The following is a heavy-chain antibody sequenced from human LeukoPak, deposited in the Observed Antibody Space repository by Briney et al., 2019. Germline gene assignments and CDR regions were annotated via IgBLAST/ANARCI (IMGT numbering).Heavy chain of an antibody. CDR1: GFTFSSYG. CDR2: IRYDGTNK. D-gene: IGHD6-13*01. CDR3: ARVRDSSSWFSFYFDY. Sequence: GGSLRLSCAASGFTFSSYGMHWVRQAPGKGLGWVAFIRYDGTNKYYADSVKGRFTISRDNSKNTLYLQMSSLRPEDTAVYYCARVRDSSSWFSFYFDYWGQGTLVTVSS. J-gene: IGHJ4*02. V-gene: IGHV3-30*02.